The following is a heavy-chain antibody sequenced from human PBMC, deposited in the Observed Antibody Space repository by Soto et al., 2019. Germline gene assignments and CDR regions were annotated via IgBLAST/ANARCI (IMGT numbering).Heavy chain of an antibody. CDR3: ARDKTVHVRAFDI. Sequence: QVQLQESGPGLVKPSQTLSLTCTVSGGSISSGDSYWSWIRQSPGKGLEWIGYIYYSGSTHYNPSLKSRVXTSXDXYKNQFSLKMSSVTAADTAVYYCARDKTVHVRAFDIWGQGTMVTVSS. D-gene: IGHD3-10*01. CDR1: GGSISSGDSY. J-gene: IGHJ3*02. CDR2: IYYSGST. V-gene: IGHV4-30-4*01.